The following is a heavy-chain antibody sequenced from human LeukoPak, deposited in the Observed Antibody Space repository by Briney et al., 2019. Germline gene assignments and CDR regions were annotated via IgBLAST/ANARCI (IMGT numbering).Heavy chain of an antibody. CDR2: IYYSGST. CDR3: ARDPPLGGSSWSHYYYMDV. CDR1: GGSFSSYY. J-gene: IGHJ6*03. V-gene: IGHV4-39*07. Sequence: SETLSLTCAVYGGSFSSYYWGWIRQPPGKGLEWIGSIYYSGSTYYNPSLKSRVTISVDTSKNQFSLKLSSVTAADTAVYYCARDPPLGGSSWSHYYYMDVWGKGTTVTVSS. D-gene: IGHD6-13*01.